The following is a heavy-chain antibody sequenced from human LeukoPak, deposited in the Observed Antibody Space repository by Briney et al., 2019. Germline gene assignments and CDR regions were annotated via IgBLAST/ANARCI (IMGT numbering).Heavy chain of an antibody. V-gene: IGHV4-59*01. D-gene: IGHD1-26*01. CDR1: GGSISSYY. CDR2: ISYSGST. CDR3: AKVSGSYYYYGMDV. J-gene: IGHJ6*02. Sequence: PSETLSLTCTVSGGSISSYYWSWIRQPPGKGLECIGYISYSGSTNYNPSLKSRVTISVDTSKNQFSLRLSSVTAADTAVYYCAKVSGSYYYYGMDVWGQGTTVTVSS.